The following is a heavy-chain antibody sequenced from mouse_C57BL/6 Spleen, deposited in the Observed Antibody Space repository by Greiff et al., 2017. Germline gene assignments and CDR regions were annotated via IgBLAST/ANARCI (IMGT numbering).Heavy chain of an antibody. D-gene: IGHD3-2*02. CDR2: IYPGDGDT. Sequence: QVQLQQSGAELVKPGASVKISCKASGYAFSSYWMNWVKQRPGKSLEWIGQIYPGDGDTNYNGKFKGKATLTADKSSSTAYMQLSSLTSEDSAVYFCARGPAQAWFAYWGQGTLVTVSA. J-gene: IGHJ3*01. V-gene: IGHV1-80*01. CDR3: ARGPAQAWFAY. CDR1: GYAFSSYW.